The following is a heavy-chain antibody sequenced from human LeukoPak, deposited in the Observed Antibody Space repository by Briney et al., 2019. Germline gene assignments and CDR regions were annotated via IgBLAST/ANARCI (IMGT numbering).Heavy chain of an antibody. CDR2: FSGDGGNI. D-gene: IGHD3-22*01. V-gene: IGHV3-43*02. Sequence: PGGSLRLSCAASGFAFRTYEMNWVRQAPGKGLEWVSVFSGDGGNIYYADSVKGRFTISRDNSKNSLFLQMNSLRTEDTALYYCAKDRYYYQTSGYYQLDYWGQGTLVTVSS. J-gene: IGHJ4*02. CDR1: GFAFRTYE. CDR3: AKDRYYYQTSGYYQLDY.